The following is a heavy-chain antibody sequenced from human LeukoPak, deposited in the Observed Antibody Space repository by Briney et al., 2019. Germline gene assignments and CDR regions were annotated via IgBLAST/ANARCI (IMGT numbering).Heavy chain of an antibody. CDR2: INPNSGGT. V-gene: IGHV1-2*02. Sequence: ASVKLSCKASGYTFTVYYMHWVRQAPGQGLEWRGWINPNSGGTSYAQKFQGRVTMTRDTSISTAYMELSRLRSDDTAVYYCARAALRLFDYYYYYMDVWGKGTTVTVSS. CDR3: ARAALRLFDYYYYYMDV. D-gene: IGHD3-16*01. CDR1: GYTFTVYY. J-gene: IGHJ6*03.